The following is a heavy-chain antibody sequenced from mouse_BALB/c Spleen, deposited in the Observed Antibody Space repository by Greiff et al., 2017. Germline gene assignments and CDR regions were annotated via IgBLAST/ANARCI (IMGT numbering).Heavy chain of an antibody. CDR1: GYTFTDYA. CDR3: ARFTTVVARGGYFDV. D-gene: IGHD1-1*01. Sequence: VKLQESGAELVRPGVSVKISCKGSGYTFTDYAMHWVKQSHAKSLEWIGVISTYYGDASYNQKFKGKATMTVDKSSSTAYMELARLTSEDSAIYYCARFTTVVARGGYFDVWGAGTTVTVSS. V-gene: IGHV1S137*01. J-gene: IGHJ1*01. CDR2: ISTYYGDA.